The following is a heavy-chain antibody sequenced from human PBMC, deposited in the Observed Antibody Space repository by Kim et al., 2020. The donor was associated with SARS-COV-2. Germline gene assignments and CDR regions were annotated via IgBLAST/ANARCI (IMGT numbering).Heavy chain of an antibody. CDR2: FDPEDGET. Sequence: ASVKVSCKVSGYTLTELSMHWVRQAPGKGLEWMGGFDPEDGETIYAQKFQGRVTMTEDTSTDTAYMELSSLRSEDTAVYYCAVYHPPTAAMDYYYGMDVWGQGTTVTVSS. CDR3: AVYHPPTAAMDYYYGMDV. J-gene: IGHJ6*02. V-gene: IGHV1-24*01. D-gene: IGHD2-2*01. CDR1: GYTLTELS.